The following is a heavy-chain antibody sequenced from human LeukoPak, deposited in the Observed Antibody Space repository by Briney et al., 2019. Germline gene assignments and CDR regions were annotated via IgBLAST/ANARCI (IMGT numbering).Heavy chain of an antibody. V-gene: IGHV3-30*02. CDR2: IRYDGSNK. Sequence: GGSLRLSCAASGFTFSSYDIHWVRQAPGKGLEWVAFIRYDGSNKYYADSVKGRFTISRDNAKNSLYLQMNSLRVEDTAVYYCARDRLGAAHDAFDIWGQGTMVTVSS. D-gene: IGHD1-26*01. CDR1: GFTFSSYD. J-gene: IGHJ3*02. CDR3: ARDRLGAAHDAFDI.